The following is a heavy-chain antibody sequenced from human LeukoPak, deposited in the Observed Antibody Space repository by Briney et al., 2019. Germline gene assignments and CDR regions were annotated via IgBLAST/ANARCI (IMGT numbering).Heavy chain of an antibody. CDR1: GGSFSGYY. D-gene: IGHD6-13*01. J-gene: IGHJ4*02. CDR2: INHSGST. Sequence: PSETLSLTCAVYGGSFSGYYWSWIRQPPGKGLEWIGEINHSGSTNYNPSLKSRVTMSVDTSKNQFSLNLKSVTPEDTAVYYCARNLIPKQLVLNFWGQGTLVTVSS. CDR3: ARNLIPKQLVLNF. V-gene: IGHV4-34*01.